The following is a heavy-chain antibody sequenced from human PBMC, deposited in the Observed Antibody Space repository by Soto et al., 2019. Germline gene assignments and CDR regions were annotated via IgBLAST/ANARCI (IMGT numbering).Heavy chain of an antibody. CDR3: ARAPHWYDSSGYYYGMDV. V-gene: IGHV3-74*01. CDR1: GFTFSSYW. CDR2: INSDGSST. Sequence: GGSLRLSCAASGFTFSSYWMHWVRQAPGKGLVWVSRINSDGSSTTYADSVKGRFTISRDNAKNTLYLQMNSLRAEDTAVYYCARAPHWYDSSGYYYGMDVWGQGTTVTVSS. D-gene: IGHD3-22*01. J-gene: IGHJ6*02.